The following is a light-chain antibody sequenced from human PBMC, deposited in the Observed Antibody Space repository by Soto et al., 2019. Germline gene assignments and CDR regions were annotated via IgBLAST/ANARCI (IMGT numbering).Light chain of an antibody. CDR2: KAS. CDR1: QCISSW. CDR3: QKYNSYSPK. J-gene: IGKJ1*01. Sequence: DIQITHSPSSVSASVVDRVTITFLASQCISSWLAWYQQKPGKAPKLLIYKASSLERGVPSRFSGSGSGTEFTLTISSLQPDDFATYYCQKYNSYSPKFGQGTKVDIK. V-gene: IGKV1-5*03.